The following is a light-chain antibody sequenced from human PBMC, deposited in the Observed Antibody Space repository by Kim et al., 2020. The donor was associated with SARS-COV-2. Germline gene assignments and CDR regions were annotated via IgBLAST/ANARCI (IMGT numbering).Light chain of an antibody. J-gene: IGKJ4*01. V-gene: IGKV3-20*01. CDR3: QQYGRSPLT. CDR2: GAS. Sequence: SSTYLAWYQQKPDQAPRLLVYGASSRATAIPDRFTGSGSGTDFTLTISRLEPEDFAMYYCQQYGRSPLTFGGGTKVDIK. CDR1: SSTY.